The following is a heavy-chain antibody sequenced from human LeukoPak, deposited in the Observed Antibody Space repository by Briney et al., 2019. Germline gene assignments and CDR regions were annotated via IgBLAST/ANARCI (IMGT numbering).Heavy chain of an antibody. CDR1: GFTFSSYA. CDR3: ARDGGASTYYYYYMDV. J-gene: IGHJ6*03. CDR2: LNSNGGST. D-gene: IGHD1-26*01. V-gene: IGHV3-64*01. Sequence: PGRSLRLSCAASGFTFSSYAMHWVRQAPGKGLEYVSGLNSNGGSTYYANSVKGRFTISRDNSKNTLFLQMGSLRAEDMAVYYCARDGGASTYYYYYMDVWGKGTTVSISS.